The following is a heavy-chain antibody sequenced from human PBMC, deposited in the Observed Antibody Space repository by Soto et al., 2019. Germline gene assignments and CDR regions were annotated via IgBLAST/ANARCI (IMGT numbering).Heavy chain of an antibody. CDR1: GFTFDDYA. V-gene: IGHV3-9*01. Sequence: GGSLRLSCAASGFTFDDYAMHWVRQAPGKGLEWVSGISWNSGSIGYADSVKGRFTISRDNAKNSLYLQMNSLRAEDTALYYCAKDPSLYSSGVFAPWGQGTLVTVSS. CDR2: ISWNSGSI. D-gene: IGHD5-18*01. J-gene: IGHJ5*02. CDR3: AKDPSLYSSGVFAP.